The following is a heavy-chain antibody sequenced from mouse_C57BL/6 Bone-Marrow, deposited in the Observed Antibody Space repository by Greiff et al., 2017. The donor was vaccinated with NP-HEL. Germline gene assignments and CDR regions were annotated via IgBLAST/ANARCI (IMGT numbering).Heavy chain of an antibody. J-gene: IGHJ1*03. CDR3: ARYGSSYEYFDV. V-gene: IGHV1-50*01. CDR2: IDPSDSYT. Sequence: QVQLQQSGAELVKPGASVKLSCKASGYTFTSYWVQWVKQRPGQGLEWVGEIDPSDSYTNYNQKFKGKATLTVDTSSSTAYMQLSSLTSEDSAVYYCARYGSSYEYFDVWGTGTTVTVSS. CDR1: GYTFTSYW. D-gene: IGHD1-1*01.